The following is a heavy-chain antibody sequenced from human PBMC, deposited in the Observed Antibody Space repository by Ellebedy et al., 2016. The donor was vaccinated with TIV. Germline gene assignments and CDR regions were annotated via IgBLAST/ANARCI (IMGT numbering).Heavy chain of an antibody. D-gene: IGHD4/OR15-4a*01. CDR2: INPNSGGT. J-gene: IGHJ4*02. V-gene: IGHV1-2*02. CDR1: GYIFTSYY. CDR3: ARDFMVADY. Sequence: AASVKVSCKASGYIFTSYYMHWVRQAPGQGLEWMGWINPNSGGTNYAQKFQGRVTMTRDTSISTAHMELSRLRSDDTAVYYCARDFMVADYWGQGTLVTVSS.